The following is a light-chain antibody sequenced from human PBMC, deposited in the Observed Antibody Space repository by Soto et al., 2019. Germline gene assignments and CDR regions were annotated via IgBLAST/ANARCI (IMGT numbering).Light chain of an antibody. J-gene: IGLJ2*01. Sequence: QSALTQPPSASGTPGQRVTISCSGSSSNIGSNPVNWYQQLPGTAPKLLIYSNNQRPSGVPDRFSDSKSGTSASLAISALQSEDEADYYCAAWDSSLNAHLLFGGGTKVTVL. CDR3: AAWDSSLNAHLL. CDR2: SNN. V-gene: IGLV1-44*01. CDR1: SSNIGSNP.